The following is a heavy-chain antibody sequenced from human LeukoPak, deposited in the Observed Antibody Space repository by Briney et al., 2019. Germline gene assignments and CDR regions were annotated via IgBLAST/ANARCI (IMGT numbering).Heavy chain of an antibody. CDR2: IYYTGST. D-gene: IGHD6-19*01. V-gene: IGHV4-59*01. CDR1: GGSFSSYY. CDR3: ASSRYSSGWYDGFDI. J-gene: IGHJ3*02. Sequence: SETLSLTCTVPGGSFSSYYWSWLRQPPGKGLEWIGYIYYTGSTDHNPSLKSRLTISVDTSNNQFSLNLRSVTAADTAVYYCASSRYSSGWYDGFDIWGQGTMVTVSS.